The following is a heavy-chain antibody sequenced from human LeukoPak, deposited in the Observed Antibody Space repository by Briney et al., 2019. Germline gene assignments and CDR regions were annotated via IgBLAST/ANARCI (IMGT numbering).Heavy chain of an antibody. Sequence: PGGSLRLSCSASGFTFSSYAMHWVRQAPGKGLDYVSAISSNGGSTYYADSVKGRFTISRDNPKNTLYLQMSSLRAEDTAVYYCVKDRVATIRGDFDYWGQGTLVTVSS. J-gene: IGHJ4*02. D-gene: IGHD5-12*01. CDR2: ISSNGGST. CDR3: VKDRVATIRGDFDY. CDR1: GFTFSSYA. V-gene: IGHV3-64D*06.